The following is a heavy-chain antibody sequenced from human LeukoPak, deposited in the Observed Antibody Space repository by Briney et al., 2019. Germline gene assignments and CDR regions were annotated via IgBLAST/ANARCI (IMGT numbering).Heavy chain of an antibody. CDR1: GGSISSHY. CDR2: IYYSGST. J-gene: IGHJ4*02. V-gene: IGHV4-59*11. CDR3: ARGGAPLFDY. Sequence: SETLSLTCTVSGGSISSHYWSWIRQPPGKGLEWIGYIYYSGSTNYNPSLKSRVTISVDTSKNQFSLKLSSVTAADTAVYYCARGGAPLFDYRGQGTLVTVSS. D-gene: IGHD4/OR15-4a*01.